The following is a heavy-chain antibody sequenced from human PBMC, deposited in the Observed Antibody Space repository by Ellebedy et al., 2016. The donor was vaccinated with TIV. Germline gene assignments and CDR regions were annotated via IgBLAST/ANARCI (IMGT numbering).Heavy chain of an antibody. CDR3: ATARWEFLS. CDR2: IHSDGRTT. D-gene: IGHD2-21*02. Sequence: GGSLRLXCAASGFSFSDYSMHWVRQAPGKGLVWVSRIHSDGRTTSYADSVKGRFTISRDNSKDTLYLQMNSLRPGDTAVYYCATARWEFLSWGQGTLVTVSS. J-gene: IGHJ4*02. V-gene: IGHV3-74*01. CDR1: GFSFSDYS.